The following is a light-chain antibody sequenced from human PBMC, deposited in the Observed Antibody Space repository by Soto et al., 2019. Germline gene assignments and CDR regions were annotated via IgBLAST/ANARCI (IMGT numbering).Light chain of an antibody. CDR2: GSY. CDR1: QNVSDKF. CDR3: QHYGASPPFT. Sequence: IVLTQSPATLSLSPGEGATLSCRASQNVSDKFLAWYQQIPGQAPRLLIFGSYSRPTGIPDRFRGSGSGTDFTLTISRLEPEVFAVYYCQHYGASPPFTFGQGTRV. V-gene: IGKV3-20*01. J-gene: IGKJ2*01.